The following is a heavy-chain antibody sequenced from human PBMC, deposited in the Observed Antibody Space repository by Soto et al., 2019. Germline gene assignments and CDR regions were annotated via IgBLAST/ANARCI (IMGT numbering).Heavy chain of an antibody. V-gene: IGHV3-23*01. Sequence: EVQLLESGGGLVQPGGSLRLSCAASGFTFSNYAMTWVRQAPGKGLEWVSFISGSGGITYYADSVEGRFTISRDNSKNTLYLQMHSLRAEDTAIYYCEKDANWEDHYWGQGTLVTVSS. CDR2: ISGSGGIT. D-gene: IGHD1-1*01. CDR1: GFTFSNYA. J-gene: IGHJ4*02. CDR3: EKDANWEDHY.